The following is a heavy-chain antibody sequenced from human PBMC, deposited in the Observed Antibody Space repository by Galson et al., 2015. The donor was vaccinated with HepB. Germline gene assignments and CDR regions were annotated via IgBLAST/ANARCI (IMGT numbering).Heavy chain of an antibody. CDR2: IIPIFGTA. CDR1: GGTFSSYA. D-gene: IGHD6-6*01. J-gene: IGHJ6*02. V-gene: IGHV1-69*13. Sequence: SVKVSCKASGGTFSSYAISWVRQAPGQGLEWMGGIIPIFGTANYAQKFQGRVTITADESTSTAYMELSSLRSEDTAVYYCAREESYSSSSSYYYYYGMDVWGQGTTVTVSS. CDR3: AREESYSSSSSYYYYYGMDV.